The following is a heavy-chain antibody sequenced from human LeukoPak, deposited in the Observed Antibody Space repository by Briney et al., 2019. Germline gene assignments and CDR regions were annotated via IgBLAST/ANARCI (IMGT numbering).Heavy chain of an antibody. CDR1: GYTFTSYD. J-gene: IGHJ3*02. Sequence: ASVKVSCMASGYTFTSYDINWVRQATGQGLEWMGWMNPNSGNTGYAQKFQGRVTMTRNTSISTAYMELSSLRSEDTAVYYCAREKALAHAFDIWGQGTMVTVSS. CDR3: AREKALAHAFDI. CDR2: MNPNSGNT. V-gene: IGHV1-8*01.